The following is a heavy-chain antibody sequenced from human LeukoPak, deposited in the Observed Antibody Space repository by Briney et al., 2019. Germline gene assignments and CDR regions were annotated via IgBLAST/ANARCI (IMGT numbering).Heavy chain of an antibody. CDR3: VRDWAYSTFWDRFDY. Sequence: PGGSLRLSCVASGFTFSGCWMSWVRQAPGKGLEWVANIKQDGSEQYYVDSVKGRFTISRDNAKNSLYLQMNSLRAEDTAVYYCVRDWAYSTFWDRFDYWGQGTLVTVSS. CDR2: IKQDGSEQ. V-gene: IGHV3-7*05. CDR1: GFTFSGCW. J-gene: IGHJ4*02. D-gene: IGHD6-13*01.